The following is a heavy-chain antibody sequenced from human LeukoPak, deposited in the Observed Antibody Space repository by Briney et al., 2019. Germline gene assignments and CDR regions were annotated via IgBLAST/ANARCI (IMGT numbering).Heavy chain of an antibody. J-gene: IGHJ4*02. D-gene: IGHD5-12*01. CDR1: GFTFRSYA. V-gene: IGHV3-30-3*01. CDR2: ISYDGSNK. Sequence: GRSLRLSCAASGFTFRSYAMHWVRQAPGKGLEWVAVISYDGSNKYYADSVKGRFTISRDNSKNTLYLQMNSLRAEDTAVYYCARGYSGYDLDYWGQGTLVTVSS. CDR3: ARGYSGYDLDY.